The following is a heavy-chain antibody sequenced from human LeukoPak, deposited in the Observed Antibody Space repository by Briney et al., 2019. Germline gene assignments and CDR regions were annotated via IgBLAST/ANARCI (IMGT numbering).Heavy chain of an antibody. CDR2: MNPNSGNT. J-gene: IGHJ4*02. V-gene: IGHV1-8*03. CDR1: GYTFTGYD. Sequence: ASVKVSCKASGYTFTGYDINWVRQATGQGLEWMGWMNPNSGNTGYAQKFQGRVTITRNTSISTAYMELSSLRSEDTAVYYCARSRGAAGEDFDYWGQGTLVTVSS. CDR3: ARSRGAAGEDFDY. D-gene: IGHD6-25*01.